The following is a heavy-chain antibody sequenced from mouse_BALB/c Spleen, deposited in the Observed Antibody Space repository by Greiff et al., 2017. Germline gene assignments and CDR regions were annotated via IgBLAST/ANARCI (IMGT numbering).Heavy chain of an antibody. CDR3: ARAMTYFDY. J-gene: IGHJ2*01. Sequence: EVKLMESGGGLVKPGGSLKLSCAASGFTFSSYAMSWVRQSPEKRLEWVAEISSGGSYTYYPDTVTGRFTISRDNAKNTLYLEMSSLRSEDTAMYYCARAMTYFDYWGQGTTLTVSS. CDR2: ISSGGSYT. CDR1: GFTFSSYA. D-gene: IGHD2-3*01. V-gene: IGHV5-9-4*01.